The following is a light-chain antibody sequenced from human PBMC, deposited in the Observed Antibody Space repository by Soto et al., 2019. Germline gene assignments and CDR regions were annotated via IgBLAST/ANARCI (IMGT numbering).Light chain of an antibody. CDR2: DVS. J-gene: IGLJ1*01. V-gene: IGLV2-14*03. CDR1: ATDVATYYY. CDR3: SSYTSNTVV. Sequence: QSVLTQPASVSGSPGQSITISCTGTATDVATYYYVSWYQQHPGKAPKLIMYDVSYRPSGVSNRFSGSQSGKTASLTISGLQAEDEADYYCSSYTSNTVVFGTGTKLTVL.